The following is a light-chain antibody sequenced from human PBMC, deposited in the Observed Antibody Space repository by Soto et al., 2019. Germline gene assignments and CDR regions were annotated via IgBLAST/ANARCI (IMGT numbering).Light chain of an antibody. CDR2: KSL. J-gene: IGKJ1*01. CDR3: QQYNIYSWT. Sequence: DIQLTQSPSTLSASVGDRVIITCRASQSISSWLAWYQQKPGKASKLLIYKSLILARGVPSRFSASGSGTEFTLTISTLQPDDFATYYGQQYNIYSWTFGQGTRVAIK. V-gene: IGKV1-5*03. CDR1: QSISSW.